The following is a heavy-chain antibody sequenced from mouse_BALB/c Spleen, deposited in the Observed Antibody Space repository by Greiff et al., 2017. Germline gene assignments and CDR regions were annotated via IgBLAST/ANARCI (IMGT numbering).Heavy chain of an antibody. CDR2: INPGSGGT. CDR3: ANAGTGNFDV. D-gene: IGHD4-1*01. CDR1: GYAFTNYL. Sequence: QVQLKESGAELVRPGTSVKVSCKASGYAFTNYLIEWVKQRPGQGLEWIGVINPGSGGTNYNEKFKGKATLTADKSSSTAYMQLSSLTSDDSAVYFCANAGTGNFDVWGAGTTVTVSS. J-gene: IGHJ1*01. V-gene: IGHV1-54*03.